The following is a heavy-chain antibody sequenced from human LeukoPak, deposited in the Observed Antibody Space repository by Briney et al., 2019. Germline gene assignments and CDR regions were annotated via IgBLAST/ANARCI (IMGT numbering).Heavy chain of an antibody. CDR2: INPHSGGT. Sequence: RGASVKVSCKASGYTFTAYYMHWVRQAPGQGLEWMGWINPHSGGTDYAQKFQGRVTMTRDTSISTAYMELSRLRSDDTAVYFCAIETSMTVVVTRFDYWGQGTLVTVSS. J-gene: IGHJ4*02. V-gene: IGHV1-2*02. CDR3: AIETSMTVVVTRFDY. CDR1: GYTFTAYY. D-gene: IGHD3-22*01.